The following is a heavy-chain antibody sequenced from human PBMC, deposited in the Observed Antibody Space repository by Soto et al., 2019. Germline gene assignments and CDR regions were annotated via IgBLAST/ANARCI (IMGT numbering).Heavy chain of an antibody. J-gene: IGHJ6*02. CDR3: ACVTLRFSYGIDL. CDR2: ISRSGTVI. CDR1: ELSFSNSE. Sequence: EGQLVESGGGLVQPGGSLRLSCAASELSFSNSEMHWVRQAPGKGLEWLSYISRSGTVIYYADSVKGRFTISRDNAKNSLFLQMNSLRADDTAVYFCACVTLRFSYGIDLWGQGTTVTVSS. D-gene: IGHD3-3*01. V-gene: IGHV3-48*03.